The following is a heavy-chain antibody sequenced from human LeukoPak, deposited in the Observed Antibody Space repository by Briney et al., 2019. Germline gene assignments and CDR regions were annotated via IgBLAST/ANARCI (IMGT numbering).Heavy chain of an antibody. J-gene: IGHJ5*02. V-gene: IGHV4-38-2*01. Sequence: SETLSLTCAVSGYSISSGYYWGWIRQPPGKGLEWIGSIYHSGSTYYNPSLKSRVTISVDTSKNQFSLKLSSVTAADTAVYYCARHLAHSSGYSWFDPWGQGTLVTVSS. CDR3: ARHLAHSSGYSWFDP. CDR1: GYSISSGYY. D-gene: IGHD3-22*01. CDR2: IYHSGST.